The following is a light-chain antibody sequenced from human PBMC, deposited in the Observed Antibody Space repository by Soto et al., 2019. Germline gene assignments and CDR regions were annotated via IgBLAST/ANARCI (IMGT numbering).Light chain of an antibody. CDR3: QQYYSTPFT. V-gene: IGKV4-1*01. Sequence: DIVMTQSPDSLAVSRGERATINCKSSQSVLYSSNDKNYLAWYQQKPGQPPKVLIYWASTRESGVPDRFSGSGSGTDFTLTISSLQAEDVAVYYCQQYYSTPFTFGPGTKVDIK. CDR1: QSVLYSSNDKNY. CDR2: WAS. J-gene: IGKJ3*01.